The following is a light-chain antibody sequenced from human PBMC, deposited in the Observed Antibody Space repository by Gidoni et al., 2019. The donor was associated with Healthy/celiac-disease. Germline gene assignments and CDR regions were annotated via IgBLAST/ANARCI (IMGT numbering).Light chain of an antibody. CDR1: QGISNY. CDR2: AAT. J-gene: IGKJ4*01. CDR3: QKYNRAPLT. Sequence: DIQMTQSPSSLSASVGDRVTITCRASQGISNYLAWYQQQPGKVPKLLIYAATTLQSGGPSRFSGSGSGTEFTLTISSLQPEEVATYYCQKYNRAPLTFGGXTKVEIK. V-gene: IGKV1-27*01.